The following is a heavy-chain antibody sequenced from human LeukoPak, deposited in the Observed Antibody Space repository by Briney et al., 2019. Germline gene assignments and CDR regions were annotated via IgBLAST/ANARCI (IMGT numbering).Heavy chain of an antibody. CDR3: AADSSSWYPVDFDY. D-gene: IGHD6-13*01. CDR2: ISWNSGSI. CDR1: GFPFHDYG. J-gene: IGHJ4*02. Sequence: GGSLRLSCAASGFPFHDYGMHWVRQAPGKGLEWVSGISWNSGSINYADSVKGRFTISRDNAKNSRYLQMNSLRAEDSALYYCAADSSSWYPVDFDYWGQGTLVTVSS. V-gene: IGHV3-9*01.